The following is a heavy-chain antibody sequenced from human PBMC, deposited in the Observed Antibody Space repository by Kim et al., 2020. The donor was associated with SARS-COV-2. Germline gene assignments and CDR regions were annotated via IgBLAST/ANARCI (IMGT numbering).Heavy chain of an antibody. CDR1: GFTFSNAW. Sequence: GGSLRLSCAASGFTFSNAWMSWVRQAPGKGLEWVGRIKSKTDGGTTDYAAPVKGRFTISRDDSKDTLYLQMNSLKTEDTAVYYCTTDEGYGSGSYSYWGQGTLVTVSS. V-gene: IGHV3-15*01. CDR2: IKSKTDGGTT. CDR3: TTDEGYGSGSYSY. D-gene: IGHD3-10*01. J-gene: IGHJ4*02.